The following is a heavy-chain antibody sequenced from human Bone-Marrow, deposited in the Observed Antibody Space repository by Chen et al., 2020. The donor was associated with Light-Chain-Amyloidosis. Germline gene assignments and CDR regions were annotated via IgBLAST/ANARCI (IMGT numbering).Heavy chain of an antibody. Sequence: EVNLVESGGGLVKPGGSLRLSCAASGFTFSGAWMSWVRQAPGKGLEWLGRIKSDADGGTTDYAAHVQGRFSISRDDSKKTLYLQMSSLKIEDTAMYYCTTDGRTDYWGQGTLVTVSS. V-gene: IGHV3-15*01. J-gene: IGHJ4*02. CDR1: GFTFSGAW. CDR3: TTDGRTDY. CDR2: IKSDADGGTT.